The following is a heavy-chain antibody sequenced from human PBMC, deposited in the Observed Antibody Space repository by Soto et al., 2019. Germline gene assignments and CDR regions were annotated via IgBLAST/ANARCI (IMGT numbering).Heavy chain of an antibody. CDR2: IYHSGST. CDR3: ARGTTVVTQDY. V-gene: IGHV4-4*02. D-gene: IGHD4-17*01. J-gene: IGHJ4*02. CDR1: GESISSSNW. Sequence: SETLSLTCAVSGESISSSNWWSWVHQPPGKGLEWIGEIYHSGSTNYNPSLKSRVTISVDTSKNQFSLKLSSVTAADTAVYHCARGTTVVTQDYWGQGTLVTVSS.